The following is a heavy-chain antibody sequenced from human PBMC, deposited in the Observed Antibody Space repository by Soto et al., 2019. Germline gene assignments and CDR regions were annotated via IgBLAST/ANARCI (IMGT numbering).Heavy chain of an antibody. CDR3: AKDSWYFDL. V-gene: IGHV3-74*01. CDR1: GFIFTNFW. D-gene: IGHD6-13*01. Sequence: GGSLRLSCEASGFIFTNFWMHWVRQVPGKGLVWVSRIDTSGSSTSYADSVKGRFTISRDNTKNTVSLQMNSLRAEDTGVYYCAKDSWYFDLWSQGSLVTVSS. CDR2: IDTSGSST. J-gene: IGHJ4*02.